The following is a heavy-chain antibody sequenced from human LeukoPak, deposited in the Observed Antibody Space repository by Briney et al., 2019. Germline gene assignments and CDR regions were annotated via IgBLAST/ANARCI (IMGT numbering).Heavy chain of an antibody. CDR3: TTLEGGSFGY. CDR2: IKSKTDGATI. J-gene: IGHJ4*02. Sequence: GDPLSLPYGPSGFTLNYPWEIGLPDPPERAREGCGRIKSKTDGATIEYAAPVKGRFTISRDDSKNTLYLQMDSLKIEDTAVYYCTTLEGGSFGYWGQGTLVTVSS. V-gene: IGHV3-15*01. CDR1: GFTLNYPW. D-gene: IGHD3-10*01.